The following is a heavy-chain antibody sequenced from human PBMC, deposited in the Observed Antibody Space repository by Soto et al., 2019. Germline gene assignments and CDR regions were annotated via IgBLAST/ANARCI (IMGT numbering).Heavy chain of an antibody. D-gene: IGHD4-17*01. CDR1: GVSISSTHYY. CDR2: ISYSGNT. Sequence: QLQLQESGPGLVKPSETLSLTCTVSGVSISSTHYYWGWIRQPPGNGLEWIGSISYSGNTYYNPSLKTRVTTSINASKNQFSLKLSPVTAAYTALFYWARHPTPPYYGDDGGGGFVWGQGTLVTVSS. J-gene: IGHJ4*02. CDR3: ARHPTPPYYGDDGGGGFV. V-gene: IGHV4-39*01.